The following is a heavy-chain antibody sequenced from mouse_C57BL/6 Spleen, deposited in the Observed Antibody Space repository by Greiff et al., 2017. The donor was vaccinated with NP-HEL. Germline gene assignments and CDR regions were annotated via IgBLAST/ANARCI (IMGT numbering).Heavy chain of an antibody. CDR3: ARFGNYSCYAMDY. CDR1: GYAFSSYW. V-gene: IGHV1-80*01. Sequence: VQLQQSGAELVKPGASVKISCKASGYAFSSYWMNWVKQRPGKGLEWIGQIYPGDGDTNYNGKFKGKATLTADKSSSTAYMQLSSLTSEDSAVYFCARFGNYSCYAMDYWGQGTSVTVSS. CDR2: IYPGDGDT. D-gene: IGHD2-1*01. J-gene: IGHJ4*01.